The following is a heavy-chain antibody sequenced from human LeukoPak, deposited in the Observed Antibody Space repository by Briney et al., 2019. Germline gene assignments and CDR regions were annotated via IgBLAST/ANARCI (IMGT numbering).Heavy chain of an antibody. CDR1: GYTFTSYY. CDR2: INPSGGST. Sequence: ASVKVSCKASGYTFTSYYMHWVRQAPAQGLEWMGIINPSGGSTSYAQKFQGRVTVTRDTSTSTAYMELSSLRSEDTAVYYCARDKSYCSSTSCDSNWFDPWGQGTLVTVSS. D-gene: IGHD2-2*02. CDR3: ARDKSYCSSTSCDSNWFDP. J-gene: IGHJ5*02. V-gene: IGHV1-46*01.